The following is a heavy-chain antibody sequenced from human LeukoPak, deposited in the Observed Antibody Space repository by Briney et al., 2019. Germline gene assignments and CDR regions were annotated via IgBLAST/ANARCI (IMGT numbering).Heavy chain of an antibody. D-gene: IGHD3-10*01. CDR3: ARGSGTPGGY. Sequence: SQTLSLTCTVSGGSISSGGFYWSWIRQPPGKGLEWIGYIYHSGSTYYNLSLKSRVTISVDRSKNQFSLKLSSVTAADTAVYYCARGSGTPGGYWGQGTLVTVSS. J-gene: IGHJ4*02. CDR1: GGSISSGGFY. CDR2: IYHSGST. V-gene: IGHV4-30-2*01.